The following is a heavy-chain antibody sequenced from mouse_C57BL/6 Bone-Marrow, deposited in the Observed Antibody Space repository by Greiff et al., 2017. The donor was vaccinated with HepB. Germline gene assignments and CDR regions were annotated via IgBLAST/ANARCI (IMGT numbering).Heavy chain of an antibody. Sequence: QVQLKQPGAELVRPGTSVKLSCKASGYTFTSYWMHWVKQRPGQGLEWIGVIDPSDSYTNYNQKFKGKATLTVDTSSSTAYMQLSSLTSEDSAVYYCARSLYDYDDGGFAYWGQGTTLTVSS. CDR1: GYTFTSYW. CDR2: IDPSDSYT. CDR3: ARSLYDYDDGGFAY. V-gene: IGHV1-59*01. D-gene: IGHD2-4*01. J-gene: IGHJ2*01.